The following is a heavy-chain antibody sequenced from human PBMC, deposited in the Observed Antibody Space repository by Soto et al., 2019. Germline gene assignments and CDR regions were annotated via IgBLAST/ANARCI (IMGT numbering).Heavy chain of an antibody. J-gene: IGHJ4*02. Sequence: EVQLVESGGGLVKPGGSLRLSCAASGFTFSNAWMSWVRQAPGKGLEWVGRIKSKTDGGTTDYAAPVKGRFTISRDDSKNTLYLQMNSLKTEDTAVHYCTTDGLRDGYNIAYWGQGTLVTVSS. D-gene: IGHD5-12*01. CDR2: IKSKTDGGTT. CDR1: GFTFSNAW. V-gene: IGHV3-15*01. CDR3: TTDGLRDGYNIAY.